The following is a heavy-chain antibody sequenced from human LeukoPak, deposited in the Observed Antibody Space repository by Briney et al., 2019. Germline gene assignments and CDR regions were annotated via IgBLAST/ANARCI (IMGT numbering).Heavy chain of an antibody. CDR2: INAGSGNT. Sequence: GASVKVSCKASGYTFTSYAIHWVRQAPGQRLEWMGWINAGSGNTKYSQNFKGRVTFTRDTSASTAYMELSSLRSEDTAVYYCARGGYRYTNDYWGQGTLVTVSS. CDR3: ARGGYRYTNDY. CDR1: GYTFTSYA. V-gene: IGHV1-3*01. D-gene: IGHD3-16*02. J-gene: IGHJ4*02.